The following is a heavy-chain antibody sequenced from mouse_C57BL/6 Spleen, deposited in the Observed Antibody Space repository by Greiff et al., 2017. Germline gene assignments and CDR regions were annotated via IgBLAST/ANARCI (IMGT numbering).Heavy chain of an antibody. J-gene: IGHJ4*01. D-gene: IGHD2-2*01. CDR2: ISGGGGNT. Sequence: EVQVVESGGGLVKPGGSLKLSCAASGFTFSSYTMSWVRQTPEKRLEWVATISGGGGNTYYPDSVKGRFTISRDNAKNTLYLQMSSLRSEDTALYYGARRGYAYAMDCWGQGPSVTVAS. CDR1: GFTFSSYT. CDR3: ARRGYAYAMDC. V-gene: IGHV5-9*01.